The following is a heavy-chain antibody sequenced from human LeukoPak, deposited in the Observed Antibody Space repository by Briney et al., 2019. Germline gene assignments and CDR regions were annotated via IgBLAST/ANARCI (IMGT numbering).Heavy chain of an antibody. J-gene: IGHJ6*03. CDR3: ARDRELELRSWYYYMDV. CDR1: GYTFTSYG. V-gene: IGHV1-18*01. D-gene: IGHD1-7*01. Sequence: ASVKVSCKASGYTFTSYGISWVRQAPGQGHEWMGWISAYNGNTHYAQKLQGRVTMTTDTSTSTAYMELRSLRSDDTAVYYCARDRELELRSWYYYMDVWGKGTTVTVSS. CDR2: ISAYNGNT.